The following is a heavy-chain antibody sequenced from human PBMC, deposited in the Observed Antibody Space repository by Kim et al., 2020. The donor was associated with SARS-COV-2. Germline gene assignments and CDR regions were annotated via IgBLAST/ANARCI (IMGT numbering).Heavy chain of an antibody. Sequence: GGSLRLSCAASGFTFSSYGMHWVRQAPGKGLEWVAVIYFDGSNKYYADSVKGRFTISRDNSKNTLYLQMNSLRAEDTAVYYCARDVPPLLEAGGPGDDFDIWGQGTMVTVSS. CDR2: IYFDGSNK. CDR1: GFTFSSYG. D-gene: IGHD6-13*01. V-gene: IGHV3-33*01. CDR3: ARDVPPLLEAGGPGDDFDI. J-gene: IGHJ3*02.